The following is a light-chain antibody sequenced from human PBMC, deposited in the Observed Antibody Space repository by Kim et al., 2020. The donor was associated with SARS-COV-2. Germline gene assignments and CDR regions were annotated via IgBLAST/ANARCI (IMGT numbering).Light chain of an antibody. CDR1: SSNIGAGYD. J-gene: IGLJ1*01. CDR2: GNS. V-gene: IGLV1-40*01. Sequence: VTISCTGSSSNIGAGYDVHWYQQLPGTAPKLLIYGNSNRPSGVPDRFSGSKSVTSASLAITGLQAEDEADYYCQSYDSSLSGSYVFGTGTKVTVL. CDR3: QSYDSSLSGSYV.